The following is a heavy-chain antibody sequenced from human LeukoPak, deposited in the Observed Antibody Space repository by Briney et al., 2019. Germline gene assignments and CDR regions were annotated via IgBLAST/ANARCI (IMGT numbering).Heavy chain of an antibody. J-gene: IGHJ4*02. V-gene: IGHV1-18*01. CDR1: GYIFVNYW. CDR2: ISGYNGHT. Sequence: GASVKVSCKASGYIFVNYWINWVRQAPGQGLEWMGCISGYNGHTNSAQKFQGRVTMTTDTSTSTVYMDLGSLRSDDTAVYYCARGRDQLLLDFWGQGTPVTVSS. D-gene: IGHD2-2*01. CDR3: ARGRDQLLLDF.